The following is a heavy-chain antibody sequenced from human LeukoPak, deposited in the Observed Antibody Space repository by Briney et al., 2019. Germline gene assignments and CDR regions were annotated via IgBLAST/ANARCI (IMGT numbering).Heavy chain of an antibody. CDR1: GYTFTSYY. J-gene: IGHJ4*02. CDR2: INPSGGST. D-gene: IGHD3-16*02. V-gene: IGHV1-46*01. Sequence: ASVKVSCKASGYTFTSYYMHWVRQAPGQGLEWMGIINPSGGSTSYAQKFQGRVTMTRDMSTSTVYMELSSLRPGDTAVYYCARVSRLRLGELSLYREQPPSYFDYWGQGTLVTVSS. CDR3: ARVSRLRLGELSLYREQPPSYFDY.